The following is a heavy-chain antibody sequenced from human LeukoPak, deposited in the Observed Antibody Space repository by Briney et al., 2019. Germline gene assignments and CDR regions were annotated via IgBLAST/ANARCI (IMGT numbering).Heavy chain of an antibody. V-gene: IGHV3-23*01. CDR3: AKMSLGYCGTTSCYPNDAFDI. CDR2: ISGRSGGST. D-gene: IGHD2-2*01. CDR1: GFTFTSYA. J-gene: IGHJ3*02. Sequence: PGGSLRLSCAASGFTFTSYAMTWVRQAPGTGLQWVSAISGRSGGSTYYADSVKGRFTISRDNSKNTLYLQMNSLRAEDTAVYYCAKMSLGYCGTTSCYPNDAFDIWGQGTMVIVSS.